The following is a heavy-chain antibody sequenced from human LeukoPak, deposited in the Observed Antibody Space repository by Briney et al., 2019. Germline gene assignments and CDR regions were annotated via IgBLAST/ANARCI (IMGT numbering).Heavy chain of an antibody. Sequence: SETLSLTCAVSGGSINNYYWGWIRQPPGKGLGWLGYIHSSGSTNYNPSLKSRVTILVDTSKNQFSLKLTSVTAADTAVYYCTREGYDGSGYYLDYWSQGILVTVSS. CDR3: TREGYDGSGYYLDY. J-gene: IGHJ4*02. D-gene: IGHD3-22*01. CDR2: IHSSGST. CDR1: GGSINNYY. V-gene: IGHV4-59*01.